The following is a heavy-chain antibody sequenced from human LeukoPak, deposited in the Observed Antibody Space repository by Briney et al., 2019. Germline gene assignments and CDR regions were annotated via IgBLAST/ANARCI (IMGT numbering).Heavy chain of an antibody. CDR2: ISAYNGNT. J-gene: IGHJ1*01. V-gene: IGHV1-18*01. D-gene: IGHD4-17*01. CDR3: ARVADYAEYFQL. Sequence: ASVKVSCKASGYTFTSYGISWVRQAPGQGLEWMGWISAYNGNTNYAQKLQGRVTMTTDTSTSTAYMELRSLRSDDTAVYHCARVADYAEYFQLWGQGTLVTVSS. CDR1: GYTFTSYG.